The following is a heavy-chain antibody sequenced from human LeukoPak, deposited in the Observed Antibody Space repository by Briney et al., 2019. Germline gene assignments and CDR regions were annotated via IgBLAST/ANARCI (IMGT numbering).Heavy chain of an antibody. CDR2: IYYSGST. D-gene: IGHD1-26*01. Sequence: SETLSLTCTVSGGSISSYYWSWIRQPPGKGLEWIGYIYYSGSTNYNPSLKSRVTISVDTSKNQFSLKLSSVTAADTAVYYCARGAYSGSFFDYGGQGTLVTVSS. J-gene: IGHJ4*02. CDR3: ARGAYSGSFFDY. V-gene: IGHV4-59*01. CDR1: GGSISSYY.